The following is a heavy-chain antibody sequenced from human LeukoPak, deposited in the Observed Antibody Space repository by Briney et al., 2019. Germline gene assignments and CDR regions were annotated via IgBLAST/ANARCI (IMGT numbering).Heavy chain of an antibody. CDR1: GYGFTNYW. D-gene: IGHD5-12*01. Sequence: GESLRISCKGSGYGFTNYWITWVRQESGKGLEWMGMIDPSDSYTNYSPSFQGHVTISADKSITTAYLQWSSLEASDTAMYYCARLPPRLKDYYYYGLDVWGQGTTVTVSS. CDR2: IDPSDSYT. J-gene: IGHJ6*02. CDR3: ARLPPRLKDYYYYGLDV. V-gene: IGHV5-10-1*01.